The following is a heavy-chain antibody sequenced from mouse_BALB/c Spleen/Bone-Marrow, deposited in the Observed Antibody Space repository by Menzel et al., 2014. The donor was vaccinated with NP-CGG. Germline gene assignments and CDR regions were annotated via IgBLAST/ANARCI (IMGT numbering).Heavy chain of an antibody. CDR3: AREGYYGSDAMEY. D-gene: IGHD1-1*01. V-gene: IGHV3-6*02. CDR2: ISYDGSN. Sequence: EVKLEESGPGLVKPSQSLSLTCSVTGFSITSGFYWNWIQQFPGDKLEWMGYISYDGSNNYNPSLKNRISVTRDTSKNQFFLKLNSVTTEDTATYYCAREGYYGSDAMEYWGQGTSVTVSS. CDR1: GFSITSGFY. J-gene: IGHJ4*01.